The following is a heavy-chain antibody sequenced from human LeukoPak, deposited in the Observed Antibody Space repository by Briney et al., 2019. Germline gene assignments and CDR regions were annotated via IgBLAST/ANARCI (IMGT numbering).Heavy chain of an antibody. CDR3: ARGPITMVRGVILY. V-gene: IGHV3-48*01. CDR2: ISSRSSTI. Sequence: GGTLRLSCVASGFTFSSYGMSWVRQAPGKGLEWVSYISSRSSTIYYADSVKGRFTISRDNAKNSLYLQMNSLRAEDTAVYYCARGPITMVRGVILYWGQGTLVTVSS. D-gene: IGHD3-10*01. J-gene: IGHJ4*02. CDR1: GFTFSSYG.